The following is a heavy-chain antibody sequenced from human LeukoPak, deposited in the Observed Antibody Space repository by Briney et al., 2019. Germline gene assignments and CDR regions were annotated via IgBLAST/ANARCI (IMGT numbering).Heavy chain of an antibody. CDR2: INHSGST. CDR3: ARLRRRPHFDY. D-gene: IGHD6-25*01. J-gene: IGHJ4*02. V-gene: IGHV4-34*01. CDR1: GGSFSGYY. Sequence: PSETLSLTCAVYGGSFSGYYWSWIRQPPGKGLEWIGEINHSGSTNYNPSLKSRVTISVDTSKNQFSLKLSSVTAADMAVYYCARLRRRPHFDYWGQGTLVTVSS.